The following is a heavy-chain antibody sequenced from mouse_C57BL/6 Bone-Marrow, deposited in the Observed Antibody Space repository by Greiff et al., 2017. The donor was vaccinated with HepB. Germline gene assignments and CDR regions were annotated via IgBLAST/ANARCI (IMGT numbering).Heavy chain of an antibody. CDR2: IDPSDSYT. CDR3: ARGGYYYGSSYVDFDV. Sequence: QVHVKQPGAELVKPGASVKLSCKASGYTFTSYWMQWVKQRPGQGLEWIGEIDPSDSYTNYNQKFKGKATLTVDTSSSTAYMQLSSLTSEDSAVYYCARGGYYYGSSYVDFDVWGTGTTVTVSS. D-gene: IGHD1-1*01. CDR1: GYTFTSYW. J-gene: IGHJ1*03. V-gene: IGHV1-50*01.